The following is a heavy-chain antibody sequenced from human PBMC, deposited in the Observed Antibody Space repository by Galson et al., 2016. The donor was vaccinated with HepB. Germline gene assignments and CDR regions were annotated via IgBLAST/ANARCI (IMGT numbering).Heavy chain of an antibody. CDR3: ARVFWPPNRDRYYYGMDV. V-gene: IGHV5-51*01. CDR2: IYPGDSDT. J-gene: IGHJ6*02. CDR1: GYNFNIYW. Sequence: QSGAEVKQPGESLKISCTTSGYNFNIYWIAWVRQMPGTGPEWMGTIYPGDSDTRYSPSFQGPVTISADKSISTAYLQWSSLKASDTAMFYCARVFWPPNRDRYYYGMDVWGQGTTVTVSS. D-gene: IGHD1-14*01.